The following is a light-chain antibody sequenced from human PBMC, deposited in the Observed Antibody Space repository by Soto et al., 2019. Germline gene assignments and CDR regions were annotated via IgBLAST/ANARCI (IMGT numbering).Light chain of an antibody. V-gene: IGLV2-23*01. J-gene: IGLJ1*01. CDR3: CSYASSSSYV. Sequence: QSALTQPASVSGSPGQSITISCSGTTSDVGGYNLAPWYQQHTAKAPKLLIYEGTQRPSGVSSRFSGSKSGNTASLTISGLQAEDEADYYCCSYASSSSYVFGTGTKVTVL. CDR2: EGT. CDR1: TSDVGGYNL.